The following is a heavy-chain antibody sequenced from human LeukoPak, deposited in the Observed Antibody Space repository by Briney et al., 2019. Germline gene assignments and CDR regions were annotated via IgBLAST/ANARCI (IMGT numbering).Heavy chain of an antibody. CDR2: IYYSGST. Sequence: PSGTLSLTCTVSGGSISSSSYYWGWIRQPPGKGLEWIGSIYYSGSTYYNPSLKSRVTISVDTSKNQFSLKLSSVTAADTAVYYCARTRIAAPYNWFDPWGQGTLVTVSS. CDR3: ARTRIAAPYNWFDP. J-gene: IGHJ5*02. D-gene: IGHD2-15*01. CDR1: GGSISSSSYY. V-gene: IGHV4-39*01.